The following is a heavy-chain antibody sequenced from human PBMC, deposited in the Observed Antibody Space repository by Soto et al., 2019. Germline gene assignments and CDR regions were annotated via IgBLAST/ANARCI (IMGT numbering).Heavy chain of an antibody. V-gene: IGHV3-23*01. CDR3: AKDRGYCSSTSCYDAFDI. J-gene: IGHJ3*02. CDR1: GFTFSSYA. CDR2: ISGSGGST. Sequence: GGSLRLSCAASGFTFSSYAMSWVRQAPGKGLEWVSAISGSGGSTYYADSVKGRFTISRDNSKNTLYLQMNSLRAEDTAVYYCAKDRGYCSSTSCYDAFDIWGQGTMVTVS. D-gene: IGHD2-2*01.